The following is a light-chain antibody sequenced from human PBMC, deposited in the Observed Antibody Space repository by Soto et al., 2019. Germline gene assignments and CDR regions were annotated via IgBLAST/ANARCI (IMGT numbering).Light chain of an antibody. Sequence: QSVLTQPPSASGTPGQRVTISCSGSSSNIGSNTVNWYQQLPGTAPKLLIHANNQRPSGVPDRFSGSKSGTSASLAISWLQSEEADYYCAAWDASLNGYVFGTGTTLTVL. CDR3: AAWDASLNGYV. V-gene: IGLV1-44*01. CDR1: SSNIGSNT. J-gene: IGLJ1*01. CDR2: ANN.